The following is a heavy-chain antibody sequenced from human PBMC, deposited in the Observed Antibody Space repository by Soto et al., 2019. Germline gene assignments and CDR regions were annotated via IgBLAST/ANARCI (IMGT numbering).Heavy chain of an antibody. Sequence: EVQLVESGGGLVQPGRSLRVSCAASGFSISSYWMHCVRQAPGKGLVWVSRINNDGSDTNYGDSVRGRFTISRDNSMNTLYLQLDSLRTEDTAVYYCVRGPLVIADVPAAMLHCGQGTLVTVSS. D-gene: IGHD2-2*03. J-gene: IGHJ4*02. V-gene: IGHV3-74*01. CDR2: INNDGSDT. CDR3: VRGPLVIADVPAAMLH. CDR1: GFSISSYW.